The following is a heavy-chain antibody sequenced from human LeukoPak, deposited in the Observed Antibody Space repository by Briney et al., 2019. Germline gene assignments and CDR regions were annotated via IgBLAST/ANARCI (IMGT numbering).Heavy chain of an antibody. CDR3: ARHEKGYCSSTTCFPYPPPDY. CDR1: GGSISSSSYY. CDR2: IYYSGST. D-gene: IGHD2-2*01. Sequence: SETLSLTCTVSGGSISSSSYYWGWIRQPPGKGLEWIVSIYYSGSTYYNPSLKSRVTISVDTSKNHFSLKLSSVTAADTAVYYCARHEKGYCSSTTCFPYPPPDYWGQGTLVTVSS. V-gene: IGHV4-39*01. J-gene: IGHJ4*02.